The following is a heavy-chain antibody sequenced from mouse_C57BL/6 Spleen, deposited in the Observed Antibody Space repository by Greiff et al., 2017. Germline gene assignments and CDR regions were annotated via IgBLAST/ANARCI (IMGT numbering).Heavy chain of an antibody. CDR1: GFTFSDYG. CDR2: ISSGSSTI. V-gene: IGHV5-17*01. CDR3: ARDDYDRDAMDY. D-gene: IGHD2-4*01. J-gene: IGHJ4*01. Sequence: EVKLMESGGGLVKPGGSLKLSCAASGFTFSDYGMHWVRQAPEKGLEWVAYISSGSSTIYYADTVKGRFTISRGNAKNTLFLQMTSLRSEDTAMYYCARDDYDRDAMDYWGQGTSVTVSS.